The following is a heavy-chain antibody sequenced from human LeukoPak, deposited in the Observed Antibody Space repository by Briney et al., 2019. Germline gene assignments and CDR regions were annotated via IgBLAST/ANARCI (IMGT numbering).Heavy chain of an antibody. J-gene: IGHJ4*02. CDR1: GASITSRF. CDR2: VSPTTSP. CDR3: ASDFTQGGGLLED. D-gene: IGHD3-3*01. V-gene: IGHV4-59*11. Sequence: SETLSLTCTVSGASITSRFWTWVRQPPGKGLEWIGYVSPTTSPTYNPSLESRVTMSLDTSKSQFSLRLASMTAADTAIYYCASDFTQGGGLLEDWGPGTLVVVSS.